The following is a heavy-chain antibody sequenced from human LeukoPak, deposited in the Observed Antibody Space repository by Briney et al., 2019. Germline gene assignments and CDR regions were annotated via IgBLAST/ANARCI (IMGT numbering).Heavy chain of an antibody. CDR3: ARELGGGPTPDAFDI. CDR1: GFTFSSYS. D-gene: IGHD7-27*01. Sequence: GGSLRLSCAASGFTFSSYSMNWVRQAPGKGLEWVSSISSSSSYIYYADSVKGRFTISRDNAKNSLYLQMNSLRSEDTAVYYCARELGGGPTPDAFDIWGQGTMVTVSS. CDR2: ISSSSSYI. V-gene: IGHV3-21*04. J-gene: IGHJ3*02.